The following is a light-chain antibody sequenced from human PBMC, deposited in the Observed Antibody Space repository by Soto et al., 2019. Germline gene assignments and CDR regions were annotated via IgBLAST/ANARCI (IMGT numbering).Light chain of an antibody. CDR3: QQYGSSPYT. J-gene: IGKJ2*01. CDR2: GAS. V-gene: IGKV3-20*01. CDR1: QSVSTSS. Sequence: EIVLTQSPGTLSLSPGERATLSCRASQSVSTSSLAWYQQKPGQAPRLLIYGASNRATGIPDRVSASGSGADITLSISRLEPEDFAMYYCQQYGSSPYTFGQGTKLAIK.